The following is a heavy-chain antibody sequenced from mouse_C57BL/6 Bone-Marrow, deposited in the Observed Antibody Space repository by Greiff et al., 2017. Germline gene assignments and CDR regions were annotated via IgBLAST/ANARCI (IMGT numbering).Heavy chain of an antibody. V-gene: IGHV1-26*01. J-gene: IGHJ2*01. CDR3: ARGPHYYLFDY. Sequence: EVQLQQSGPELVKPGASVKISCKASGYTFTDYYMNWVKQSHGKSLEWIGDINPNNGGTSYNQKFKGKATLTVDQSSSTAYMELRSLTSEDSAVYYCARGPHYYLFDYWGQGTTLTVSS. CDR2: INPNNGGT. CDR1: GYTFTDYY. D-gene: IGHD1-1*02.